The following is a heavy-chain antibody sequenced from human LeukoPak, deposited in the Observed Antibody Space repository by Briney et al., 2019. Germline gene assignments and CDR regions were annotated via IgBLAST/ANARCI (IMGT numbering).Heavy chain of an antibody. CDR1: GYTFTSYD. D-gene: IGHD3-22*01. Sequence: ASVKVSCKASGYTFTSYDINWVRQATGRGLEWMGWMNPNSGNTGYAQKFQGRVTMTRNTSISTAYMELSSLRSEDTAVYYCASYYYDSSGYQKPDAFDIWGQGTMVTVSS. V-gene: IGHV1-8*01. J-gene: IGHJ3*02. CDR2: MNPNSGNT. CDR3: ASYYYDSSGYQKPDAFDI.